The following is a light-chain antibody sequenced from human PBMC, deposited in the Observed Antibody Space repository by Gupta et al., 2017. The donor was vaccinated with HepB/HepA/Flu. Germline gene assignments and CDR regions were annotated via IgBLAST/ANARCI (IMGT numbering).Light chain of an antibody. J-gene: IGKJ4*01. CDR1: QGIKND. V-gene: IGKV1-6*01. Sequence: ASQMHQSPSSLSASVGDRVTITCRESQGIKNDVGWYQQKPEQATKLLIYPASTLHSGVPSWCSGSGASTHFTLTISRLQPEDFATYYCLQDYFYPLTFGGGTRVEIK. CDR2: PAS. CDR3: LQDYFYPLT.